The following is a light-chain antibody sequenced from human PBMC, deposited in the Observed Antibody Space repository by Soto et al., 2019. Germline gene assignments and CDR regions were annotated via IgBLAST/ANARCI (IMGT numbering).Light chain of an antibody. Sequence: QSVLTQPPSVSGAPGQRVTISCTGSSSNIGAGYDVHWYQQLPGTAPKLLIYGNSNRPSGVPDRFSGSKSGTSASLAITGLQVEDEADYYCQSYDSSVSKVVFGGGTKVTVL. CDR1: SSNIGAGYD. CDR2: GNS. CDR3: QSYDSSVSKVV. V-gene: IGLV1-40*01. J-gene: IGLJ2*01.